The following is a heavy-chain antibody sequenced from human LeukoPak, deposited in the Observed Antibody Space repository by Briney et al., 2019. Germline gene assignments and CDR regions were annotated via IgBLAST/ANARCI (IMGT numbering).Heavy chain of an antibody. Sequence: GGSLRLACAASGFSFSNFYMSWIRQAPGKGLEWVSYISSSSTYTNSADSVRGRFTISRDNAKNSLYLQMNSLRVEDTAVYYCARESDSSGYYDYWGQGTLVTVSS. V-gene: IGHV3-11*06. CDR3: ARESDSSGYYDY. CDR2: ISSSSTYT. D-gene: IGHD3-22*01. J-gene: IGHJ4*02. CDR1: GFSFSNFY.